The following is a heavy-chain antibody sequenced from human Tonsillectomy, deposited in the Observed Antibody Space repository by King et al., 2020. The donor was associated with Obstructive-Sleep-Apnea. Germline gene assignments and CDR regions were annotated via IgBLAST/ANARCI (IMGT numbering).Heavy chain of an antibody. J-gene: IGHJ4*02. CDR3: ARGSGNYYDSSGYYYPFDY. Sequence: VQLVESGGGLVQAGGSLRLSCTASGFTVSSNYMSWVRQAPGKGLEWVSVIYSGGSTYYADSVKGRFTSSRHNAKNTVYLQMNSLRTEDTAVYFCARGSGNYYDSSGYYYPFDYWGQGTLVTVSS. V-gene: IGHV3-53*04. D-gene: IGHD3-22*01. CDR1: GFTVSSNY. CDR2: IYSGGST.